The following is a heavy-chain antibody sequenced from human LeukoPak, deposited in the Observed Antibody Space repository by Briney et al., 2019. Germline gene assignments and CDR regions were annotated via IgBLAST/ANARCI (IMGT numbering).Heavy chain of an antibody. J-gene: IGHJ3*02. V-gene: IGHV1-8*01. D-gene: IGHD1-26*01. CDR3: ARWDRDAFDI. CDR2: IIPIFGTA. Sequence: ASVKVSCKASGYTFTSYYMHWVRQAPGQGLEWMGGIIPIFGTANYAQKFQGRVTITRNTSISTAYMELSSLRSEDTAVYYCARWDRDAFDIWGQGTMVTVSS. CDR1: GYTFTSYY.